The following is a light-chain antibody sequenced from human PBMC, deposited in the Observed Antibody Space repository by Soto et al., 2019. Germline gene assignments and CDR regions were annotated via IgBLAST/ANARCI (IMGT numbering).Light chain of an antibody. Sequence: EIVLTQSPDTLSLSAGERATLFCRASQTVSIGSLAWYQQKPGQAPRLLIYDASSLQSGVPSRFSGSGSGADFTIPISSLQTEDFATYYCQQSYSTLITFGQGTRVEIK. CDR2: DAS. CDR3: QQSYSTLIT. J-gene: IGKJ5*01. CDR1: QTVSIGS. V-gene: IGKV3D-20*02.